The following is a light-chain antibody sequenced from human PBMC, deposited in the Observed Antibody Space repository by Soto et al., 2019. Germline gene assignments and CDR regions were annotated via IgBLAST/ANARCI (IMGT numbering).Light chain of an antibody. Sequence: EIVLTQSPGTLSLSPWEIATLSCRASQSVSSYLAWYQQKPGQAPRLLIYDASNRATGIPARFSGSGSGTDFTLTISSLEPEDFAVYYCQQRSNWPPITFGQGTRLEI. CDR3: QQRSNWPPIT. V-gene: IGKV3-11*01. J-gene: IGKJ5*01. CDR1: QSVSSY. CDR2: DAS.